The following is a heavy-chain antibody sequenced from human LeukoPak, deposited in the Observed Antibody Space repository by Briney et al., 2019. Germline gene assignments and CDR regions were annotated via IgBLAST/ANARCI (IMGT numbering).Heavy chain of an antibody. CDR1: GDSVSTASNA. V-gene: IGHV6-1*01. CDR2: TYYRSTWYN. Sequence: SRTLSLTCAISGDSVSTASNAWYWIRQSPSRGLEWLGRTYYRSTWYNDYAVSVRGRITVNPDTSKNQFSLHLNSVTPEDTAVYYCARRLTQYDCFDPWGQGILVTVSS. D-gene: IGHD2-2*01. CDR3: ARRLTQYDCFDP. J-gene: IGHJ5*02.